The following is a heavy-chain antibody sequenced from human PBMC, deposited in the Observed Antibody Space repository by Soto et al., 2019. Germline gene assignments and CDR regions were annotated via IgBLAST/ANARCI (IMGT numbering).Heavy chain of an antibody. Sequence: QLQLQESGAGLVKPSETLSLTCTVSGGSISSSSYYWGWIRQPPGKGLEWIGSIYYSGSTYYNPSLKSRVTISVDTSKNQFSLKLSSVTAADMAVYYCARIAAAGTLDYWGQGTLVTVSS. CDR2: IYYSGST. CDR3: ARIAAAGTLDY. CDR1: GGSISSSSYY. V-gene: IGHV4-39*01. J-gene: IGHJ4*02. D-gene: IGHD6-13*01.